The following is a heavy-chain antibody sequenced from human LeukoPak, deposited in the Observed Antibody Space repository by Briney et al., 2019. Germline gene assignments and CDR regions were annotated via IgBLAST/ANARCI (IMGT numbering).Heavy chain of an antibody. CDR2: INPNSGGT. J-gene: IGHJ4*02. D-gene: IGHD2-15*01. CDR3: ARDFPTAVDIFDY. Sequence: ASVKVSCTASGYTFTGYCMHWVRQAPGQGLEWMGWINPNSGGTNYAQKFQGRVTMTRDTSISTAYMELSRLRSDDTAVYYCARDFPTAVDIFDYWGQGTLVTVSS. CDR1: GYTFTGYC. V-gene: IGHV1-2*02.